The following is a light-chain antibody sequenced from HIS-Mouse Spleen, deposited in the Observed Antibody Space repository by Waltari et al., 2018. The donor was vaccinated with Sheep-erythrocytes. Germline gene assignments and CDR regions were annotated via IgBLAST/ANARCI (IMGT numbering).Light chain of an antibody. CDR1: QRVSSY. J-gene: IGKJ2*01. CDR3: QQRSNWYT. Sequence: EIVLTQSPATLSLSPGETATLSRRASQRVSSYLAWYQHQPGQAPRLLIYGASNGATGIPARFRSSGSETDFTLTNSRLEPEDCAVYYGQQRSNWYTLSHGTKLEIK. CDR2: GAS. V-gene: IGKV3-11*01.